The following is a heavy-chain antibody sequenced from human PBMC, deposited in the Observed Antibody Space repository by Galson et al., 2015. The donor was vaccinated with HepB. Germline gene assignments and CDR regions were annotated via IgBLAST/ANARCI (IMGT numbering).Heavy chain of an antibody. CDR2: ISSSSSYI. J-gene: IGHJ6*02. D-gene: IGHD5-24*01. CDR3: ARGMRGMATIYYYYYGMDV. Sequence: SLRLSCAASGFTFSSYSMNWVRQAPGKGLEWVSSISSSSSYIYYADSVKGRFTISRDNAKNSLYLQMNSLRAEDTAVYYCARGMRGMATIYYYYYGMDVWGQGTTVTVSS. CDR1: GFTFSSYS. V-gene: IGHV3-21*01.